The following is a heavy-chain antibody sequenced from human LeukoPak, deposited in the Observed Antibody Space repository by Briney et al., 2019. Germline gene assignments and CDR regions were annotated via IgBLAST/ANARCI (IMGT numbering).Heavy chain of an antibody. CDR2: INWNGGST. D-gene: IGHD3-3*01. V-gene: IGHV3-20*04. Sequence: RPGRSLRLSCAPSGFTFADYGMSWVPQAPGKGLEWVSGINWNGGSTGYADSVKGRFTISRDNAKNSLYLQMNSLRAEDTALYYRARGGLPTICGVVITKELDYWGQGTLVTVSS. J-gene: IGHJ4*02. CDR3: ARGGLPTICGVVITKELDY. CDR1: GFTFADYG.